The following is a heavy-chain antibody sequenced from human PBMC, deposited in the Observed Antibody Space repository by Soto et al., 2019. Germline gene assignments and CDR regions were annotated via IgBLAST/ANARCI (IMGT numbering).Heavy chain of an antibody. Sequence: PSETLSLTCTVSGGSISSYYWSWIRQPPGKGLEWIGYIYYSGSTNYNPSLKSRVTISVDTSKNQFSLKLSSVTAADTAVYYCARDGGVGWTNNLYYGMDVWGQGTTVTVSS. CDR3: ARDGGVGWTNNLYYGMDV. CDR2: IYYSGST. V-gene: IGHV4-59*01. CDR1: GGSISSYY. J-gene: IGHJ6*02. D-gene: IGHD3-16*01.